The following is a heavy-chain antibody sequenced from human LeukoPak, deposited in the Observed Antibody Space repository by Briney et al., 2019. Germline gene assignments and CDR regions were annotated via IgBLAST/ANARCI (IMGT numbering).Heavy chain of an antibody. D-gene: IGHD6-13*01. J-gene: IGHJ4*02. CDR3: ARVSRRAAAANRPYYFDY. Sequence: GGSLRLSCAASGFTFSSYAMHWVRQAPGKGLEWVAVISYDGSNKYYADSVKGRFTISRDNSKNTLYLQMNSLRAEDTAVYYCARVSRRAAAANRPYYFDYWGQGTLVTVSS. V-gene: IGHV3-30-3*01. CDR1: GFTFSSYA. CDR2: ISYDGSNK.